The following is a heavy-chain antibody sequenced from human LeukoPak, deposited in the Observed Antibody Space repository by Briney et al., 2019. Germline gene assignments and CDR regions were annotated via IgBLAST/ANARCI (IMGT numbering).Heavy chain of an antibody. CDR3: ARVGLYSYGREEPYYYGMDV. D-gene: IGHD5-18*01. Sequence: ASVKVSCKASGYTFTSYVIAGFGQAPEQGLNGWGWIAPKNVNTNYAQKLQGRVTMTTDTSTSTAYMELRSLRSDDTAVYYCARVGLYSYGREEPYYYGMDVWGQGTTVTVSS. CDR1: GYTFTSYV. J-gene: IGHJ6*02. CDR2: IAPKNVNT. V-gene: IGHV1-18*01.